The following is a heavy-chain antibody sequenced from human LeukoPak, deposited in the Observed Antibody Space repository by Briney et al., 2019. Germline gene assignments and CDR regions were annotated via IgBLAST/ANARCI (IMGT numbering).Heavy chain of an antibody. CDR2: ISSSSSYI. Sequence: PGGSLRLSCAASGFTFSSYSMNWVRQAPGKGLEWVSSISSSSSYIYYADSVKGRFTISRDNAKNSLYLQMNSLRAEDTAVYYCARNRITMVRGSYFNNYHFDYWGQGTLVTVSS. V-gene: IGHV3-21*01. D-gene: IGHD3-10*01. J-gene: IGHJ4*02. CDR1: GFTFSSYS. CDR3: ARNRITMVRGSYFNNYHFDY.